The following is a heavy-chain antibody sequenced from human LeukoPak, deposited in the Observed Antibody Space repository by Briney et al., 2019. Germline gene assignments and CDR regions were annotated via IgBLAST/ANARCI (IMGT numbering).Heavy chain of an antibody. CDR2: INSGSTYT. Sequence: PGGSLRLSCAASGFTFSSYMMNWVRQAPGKGLEWVSSINSGSTYTYYTESVKGRFTVSRDNAKNSLFLQMNSLRAEDTAVYYCARNSNDSPHFGSWGQGTLVTVSS. CDR3: ARNSNDSPHFGS. D-gene: IGHD2-15*01. J-gene: IGHJ4*02. V-gene: IGHV3-21*01. CDR1: GFTFSSYM.